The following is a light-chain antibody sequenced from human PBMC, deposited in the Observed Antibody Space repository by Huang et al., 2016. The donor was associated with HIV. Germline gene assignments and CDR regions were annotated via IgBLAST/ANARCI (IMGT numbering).Light chain of an antibody. CDR2: GAT. V-gene: IGKV3-15*01. Sequence: ELVLTQSPATLSVSPGERATLSCRAGQSVSRSLAWYQQKPGQAPRLLIYGATTRATGIPARFSGSGSGTDFTLTISSLQSEDFVVYYCQQYNNWPRTFGQGTKVDIK. CDR1: QSVSRS. CDR3: QQYNNWPRT. J-gene: IGKJ1*01.